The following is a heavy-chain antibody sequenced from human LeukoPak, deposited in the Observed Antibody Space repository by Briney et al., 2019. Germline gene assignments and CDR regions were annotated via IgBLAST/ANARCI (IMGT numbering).Heavy chain of an antibody. Sequence: VASVKVSCKASGGTFSSYAISWVRQAPGQGLEWMGGIIPIFGTANYAQKFQGRVTITTGEYTSTAYMELSSLRSEDTAVYYCARELENWFDPWGQGTLVTVSS. CDR1: GGTFSSYA. V-gene: IGHV1-69*05. D-gene: IGHD6-6*01. J-gene: IGHJ5*02. CDR2: IIPIFGTA. CDR3: ARELENWFDP.